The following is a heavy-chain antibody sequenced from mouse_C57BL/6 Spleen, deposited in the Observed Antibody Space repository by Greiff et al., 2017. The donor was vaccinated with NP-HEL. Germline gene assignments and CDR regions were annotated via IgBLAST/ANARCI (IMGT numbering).Heavy chain of an antibody. CDR2: IDPEDGET. Sequence: EVQLQQSGAELVKPGASVKLSCTASGFNIKDYYMHWVKQRTEQGLEWIGRIDPEDGETKYAPKFQGKATITADTSSNTAYLQLSSLTSEDTAVYYWARAITTVVATPWFAYWGQGTLVTVSA. CDR1: GFNIKDYY. V-gene: IGHV14-2*01. CDR3: ARAITTVVATPWFAY. D-gene: IGHD1-1*01. J-gene: IGHJ3*01.